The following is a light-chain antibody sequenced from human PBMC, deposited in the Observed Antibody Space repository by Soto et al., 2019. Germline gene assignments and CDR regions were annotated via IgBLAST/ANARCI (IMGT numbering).Light chain of an antibody. V-gene: IGKV3-20*01. J-gene: IGKJ1*01. CDR3: QQYGSSGT. Sequence: EIVLTQSPGTLSLSPGERATLSCRASQNVNSNFFAWYQQKAGPAPRLLIYGVSSRATGLPDRFSGSGADTDFTLTISRLEPEDFAVYYCQQYGSSGTFGQGTKVHIK. CDR1: QNVNSNF. CDR2: GVS.